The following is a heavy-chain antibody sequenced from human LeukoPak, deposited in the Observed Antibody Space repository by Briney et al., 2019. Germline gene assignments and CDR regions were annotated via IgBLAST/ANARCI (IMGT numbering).Heavy chain of an antibody. D-gene: IGHD5-12*01. V-gene: IGHV4-59*01. CDR1: GGSISSYY. CDR3: AXXYSGYGTHDY. Sequence: SETLSLTCTVSGGSISSYYWSWIRQPPGKGLEWIGYIYYSGSTNYNPSLKSRVTISVDTSKNQFSLKLSSVTAADTAVYYCAXXYSGYGTHDYWGQGTLVTVSS. J-gene: IGHJ4*02. CDR2: IYYSGST.